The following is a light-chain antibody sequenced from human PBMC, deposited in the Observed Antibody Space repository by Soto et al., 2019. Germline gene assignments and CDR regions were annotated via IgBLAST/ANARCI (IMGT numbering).Light chain of an antibody. J-gene: IGLJ2*01. V-gene: IGLV2-14*01. CDR3: SSYSSSATPVV. CDR2: DVS. CDR1: SSDVGGYNY. Sequence: QSVLTQPASVSGSPGQSITISCTGTSSDVGGYNYVSWYQQHSGRAPKLMIYDVSNRPSGVSSRFSGSKSGNTASLTISGLQAEDEAHYYCSSYSSSATPVVFGGGTKVTVL.